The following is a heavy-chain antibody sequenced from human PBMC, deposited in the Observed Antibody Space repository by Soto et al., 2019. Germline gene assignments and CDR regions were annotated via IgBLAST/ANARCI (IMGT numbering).Heavy chain of an antibody. J-gene: IGHJ5*02. Sequence: ASVKVSCKASGYTFTGYYMHWVRQAPGQGLEWMGWINPNSGGTNYAQKFQGRVTMTRDTSISTAYMELSRLRSDDTAVYYCARGANPVVAASYNWFDPWGQGTRVTVSS. D-gene: IGHD2-15*01. V-gene: IGHV1-2*02. CDR1: GYTFTGYY. CDR2: INPNSGGT. CDR3: ARGANPVVAASYNWFDP.